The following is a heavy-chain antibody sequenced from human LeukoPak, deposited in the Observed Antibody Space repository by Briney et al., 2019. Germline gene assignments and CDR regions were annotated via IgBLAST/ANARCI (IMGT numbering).Heavy chain of an antibody. D-gene: IGHD1-26*01. CDR2: ISGSSGST. J-gene: IGHJ4*02. Sequence: PGGSLRLSCAASGYTFSSFAMSWVRQAPGKGLEWVSAISGSSGSTYYADSVKGRFTISRDNSKNTLYLQMNSLRADDTAIYYCARLSGSYKLDYWGQGTLVTVSS. CDR1: GYTFSSFA. CDR3: ARLSGSYKLDY. V-gene: IGHV3-23*01.